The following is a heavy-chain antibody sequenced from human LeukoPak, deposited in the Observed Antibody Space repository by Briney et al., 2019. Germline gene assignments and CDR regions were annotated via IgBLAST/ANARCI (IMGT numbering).Heavy chain of an antibody. CDR3: ARASYSYDINGWVPFDY. Sequence: ASVKVSCKASGYTFTSYGISWVRQAPGQGLEWMGWISAYNGNTNYAQKLQGRVTMSTDTSTSTAYMELRSLRSDDTAVYYCARASYSYDINGWVPFDYWGQGTLVTVSS. J-gene: IGHJ4*02. D-gene: IGHD3-22*01. V-gene: IGHV1-18*01. CDR2: ISAYNGNT. CDR1: GYTFTSYG.